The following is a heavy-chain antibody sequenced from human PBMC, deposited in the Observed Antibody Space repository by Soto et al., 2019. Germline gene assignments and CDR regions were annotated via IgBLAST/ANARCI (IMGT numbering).Heavy chain of an antibody. Sequence: EVQLVESGGGLVKPGGSLRLSCAASGFTFRSYSMNWVRQAPGKGLEWVSSISSSSSYIYYADSVKGRFTISRDNAKNSLYLQMNSLRAEDTAVYYCASQGAAGTSAFDIWGQGTMVTVSS. CDR3: ASQGAAGTSAFDI. D-gene: IGHD6-19*01. J-gene: IGHJ3*02. CDR2: ISSSSSYI. V-gene: IGHV3-21*01. CDR1: GFTFRSYS.